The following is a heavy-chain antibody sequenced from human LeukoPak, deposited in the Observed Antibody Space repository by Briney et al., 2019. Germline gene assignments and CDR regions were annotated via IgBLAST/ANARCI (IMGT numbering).Heavy chain of an antibody. D-gene: IGHD3-10*01. CDR1: GGSISSYY. V-gene: IGHV4-4*07. CDR2: IYTSGST. Sequence: SETLSLTCAVSGGSISSYYWSWIRQPAGKGLEWIGRIYTSGSTNYNPSLKSRVTMSVDTSKNQFCLKLSSVTAAGTAMYYCARETPYGSGSSLFDYWGQGTLVTVSS. J-gene: IGHJ4*02. CDR3: ARETPYGSGSSLFDY.